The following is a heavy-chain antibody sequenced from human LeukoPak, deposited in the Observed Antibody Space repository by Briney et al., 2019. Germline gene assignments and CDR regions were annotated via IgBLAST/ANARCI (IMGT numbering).Heavy chain of an antibody. CDR1: GGTFSSYT. J-gene: IGHJ4*02. Sequence: SVKVSCKAFGGTFSSYTISWVRQAPGQGLEWMGRIIPILGIANYAQKFQGRVTITADKSTSTAYMELSSLRSEDTAVYYCATKGDSSGYYYDYWGQGTLVTVSS. CDR2: IIPILGIA. V-gene: IGHV1-69*02. CDR3: ATKGDSSGYYYDY. D-gene: IGHD3-22*01.